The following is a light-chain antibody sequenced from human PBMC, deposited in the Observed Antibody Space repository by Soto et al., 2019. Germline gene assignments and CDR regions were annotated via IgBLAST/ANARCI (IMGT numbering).Light chain of an antibody. CDR3: QQANSFPIT. Sequence: DIQVTQSPSSVSASIGDRVTLTCRASQAIRSYLAWYQQKPGKAPKLLIYASSTLQSGVPSRFSGSGSGTDFTLTISSLQPEDFATYYCQQANSFPITFGQGTRLEMK. V-gene: IGKV1-12*01. J-gene: IGKJ5*01. CDR1: QAIRSY. CDR2: ASS.